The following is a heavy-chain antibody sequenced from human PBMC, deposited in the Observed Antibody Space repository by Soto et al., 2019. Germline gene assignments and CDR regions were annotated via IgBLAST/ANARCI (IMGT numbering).Heavy chain of an antibody. CDR3: AKVVPSPTQHAFDI. J-gene: IGHJ3*02. CDR2: ISYDGSDK. V-gene: IGHV3-30*18. CDR1: GFSFSSYD. Sequence: QVHLVESGGGVVQPGRSLRLSCAASGFSFSSYDMHWVRQAPGKGLEWVAMISYDGSDKYFSDSVKGRLTISRDNSKNTVSLEMNSLRTKDTAAYYCAKVVPSPTQHAFDIWGQGTMVTVSS.